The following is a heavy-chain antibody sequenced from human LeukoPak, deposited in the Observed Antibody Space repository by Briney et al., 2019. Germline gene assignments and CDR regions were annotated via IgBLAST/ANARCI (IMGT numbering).Heavy chain of an antibody. CDR3: AREGVRRDGSRGFDY. D-gene: IGHD5-24*01. Sequence: SETLSLTCTVSGGSISSYYWSWIRQPPGKGLEWIGYIYYSGSTNYNPSLKSRVTISVDTSKNQFSLKLSSVTAADTAVYYCAREGVRRDGSRGFDYWGQGTLVTVSS. J-gene: IGHJ4*02. CDR2: IYYSGST. V-gene: IGHV4-59*01. CDR1: GGSISSYY.